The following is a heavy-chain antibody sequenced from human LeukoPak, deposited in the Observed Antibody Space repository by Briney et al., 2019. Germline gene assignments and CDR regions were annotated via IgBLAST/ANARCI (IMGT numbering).Heavy chain of an antibody. D-gene: IGHD3-16*01. CDR2: INPNSGGT. J-gene: IGHJ4*02. CDR1: GYTFTGYY. CDR3: AALGLNVGTSDRTVRYFDY. Sequence: ASVKVSCKASGYTFTGYYMHWVRQAPGQGLEWMGWINPNSGGTNYAQKFQGRVTMTRDTSTSTVYMELSSLRSEDTAVYYCAALGLNVGTSDRTVRYFDYWGQGTLVTVSS. V-gene: IGHV1-2*02.